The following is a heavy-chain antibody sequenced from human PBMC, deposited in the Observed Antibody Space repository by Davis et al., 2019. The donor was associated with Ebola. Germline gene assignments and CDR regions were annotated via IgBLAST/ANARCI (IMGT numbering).Heavy chain of an antibody. CDR3: ASHYDFWRGEYYYGMDV. D-gene: IGHD3-3*01. V-gene: IGHV4-30-4*01. CDR2: IYYSGST. CDR1: GGSISSGDYY. Sequence: PSETLSLTCTVSGGSISSGDYYWSWIRQPPGKGLEWIGYIYYSGSTYYNPSLKSRVTISVDTSKNQFSLKLSSVTAADTAVYYCASHYDFWRGEYYYGMDVWGQGTTVTVSS. J-gene: IGHJ6*02.